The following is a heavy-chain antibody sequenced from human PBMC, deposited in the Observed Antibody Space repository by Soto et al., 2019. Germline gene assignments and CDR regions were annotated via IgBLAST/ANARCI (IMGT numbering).Heavy chain of an antibody. Sequence: GGSLRLSCAASGFTVSSNYMSWVRQAPGKGLEWVSVIYSGGSTYYADSVKGRFTISRDNSKNTLYLQMNSLRAEDTAVYYCARDKYDILTGYYYYGMDVWGQGTTVTVSS. J-gene: IGHJ6*02. D-gene: IGHD3-9*01. CDR3: ARDKYDILTGYYYYGMDV. CDR1: GFTVSSNY. V-gene: IGHV3-66*01. CDR2: IYSGGST.